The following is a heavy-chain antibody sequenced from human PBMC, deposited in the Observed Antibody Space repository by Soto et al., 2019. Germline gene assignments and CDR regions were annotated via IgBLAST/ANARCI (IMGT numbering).Heavy chain of an antibody. CDR1: GYTFTSYD. CDR3: ARGINYYDSGDDAFDI. CDR2: MNPNSGNT. V-gene: IGHV1-8*01. J-gene: IGHJ3*02. D-gene: IGHD3-10*01. Sequence: QVQLVQSGAEVKKPGASVKVSCKASGYTFTSYDINWVRQATGQGLEWMGWMNPNSGNTGYAQKFQGRVTITRNTSITTAYMVLSSLRSEDTAVYYCARGINYYDSGDDAFDIWGQGTMVTVSS.